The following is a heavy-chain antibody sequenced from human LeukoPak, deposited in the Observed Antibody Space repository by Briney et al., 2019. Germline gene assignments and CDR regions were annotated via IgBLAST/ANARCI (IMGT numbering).Heavy chain of an antibody. J-gene: IGHJ4*02. Sequence: GGSLRLSCAASGFTFSSYEMNWVRQAPGKGLEWVSFISSSGSTIYYADSVKGRFTISRDNAKNSLYLQMNSLRAEDTAVYYCARGPYYGDYVVWGQGTLVTVSS. CDR3: ARGPYYGDYVV. V-gene: IGHV3-48*03. CDR2: ISSSGSTI. D-gene: IGHD4-17*01. CDR1: GFTFSSYE.